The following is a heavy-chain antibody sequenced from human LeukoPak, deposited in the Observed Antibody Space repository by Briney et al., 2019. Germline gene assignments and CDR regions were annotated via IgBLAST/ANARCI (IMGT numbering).Heavy chain of an antibody. CDR2: ISGSTTYT. Sequence: GGSLRLSCAASGFTFSDYYMSWIRQAPRKGLEWVSYISGSTTYTTYADSVKGRFTISRDNAKNSLYLQMNSLRGEDTAVYYCTRSLDYWGQGTLVTVSS. D-gene: IGHD2-15*01. CDR3: TRSLDY. J-gene: IGHJ4*02. CDR1: GFTFSDYY. V-gene: IGHV3-11*06.